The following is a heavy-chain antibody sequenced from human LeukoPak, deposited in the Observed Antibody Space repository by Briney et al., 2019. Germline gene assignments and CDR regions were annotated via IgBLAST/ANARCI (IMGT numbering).Heavy chain of an antibody. D-gene: IGHD5-12*01. Sequence: ASVKVSCKASGYTFTGYYMHWVRQAPGQGREWMGWINPNSGGTNYAQKFQGRVTMTRDTSISTAYMELSRLRSDDTAVYYCAITDVDIVATIWGLDYWGQGTLVTVSS. J-gene: IGHJ4*02. V-gene: IGHV1-2*02. CDR3: AITDVDIVATIWGLDY. CDR1: GYTFTGYY. CDR2: INPNSGGT.